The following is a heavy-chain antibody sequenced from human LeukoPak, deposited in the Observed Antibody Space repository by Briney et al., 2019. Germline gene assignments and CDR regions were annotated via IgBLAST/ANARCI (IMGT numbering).Heavy chain of an antibody. CDR2: IYPGDSDT. Sequence: GESLKISCKGSGYSFTSYWIGWVRQMPGKGLEWMGIIYPGDSDTRYSPSFQGQVTISADKSISTAYLQWSSLKASDTAMYYCATLSGFLGQIDAFDIWGQGTMVTVSS. CDR3: ATLSGFLGQIDAFDI. CDR1: GYSFTSYW. V-gene: IGHV5-51*01. D-gene: IGHD3-3*01. J-gene: IGHJ3*02.